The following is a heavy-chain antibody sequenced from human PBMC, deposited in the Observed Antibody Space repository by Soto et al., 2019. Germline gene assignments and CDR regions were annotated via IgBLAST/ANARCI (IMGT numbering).Heavy chain of an antibody. J-gene: IGHJ3*02. D-gene: IGHD4-17*01. CDR1: GFTFSSYW. CDR2: IKQDGSEK. Sequence: PGGSLRLSCAASGFTFSSYWMSWVRQAPGKGLEWVANIKQDGSEKYHVDSVKGRFTISRDNAKNSLYLQMNSLRAEDTAVYYCARVSGDYGFFAFDIWGQGTMVTVSS. V-gene: IGHV3-7*03. CDR3: ARVSGDYGFFAFDI.